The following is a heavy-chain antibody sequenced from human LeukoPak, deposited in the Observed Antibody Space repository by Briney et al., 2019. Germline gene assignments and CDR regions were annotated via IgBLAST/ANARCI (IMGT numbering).Heavy chain of an antibody. V-gene: IGHV1-18*04. CDR1: GYTFTSYG. J-gene: IGHJ4*02. Sequence: GASVKVSCKASGYTFTSYGISWVRQAPGQGLEGMGWISAYNGNTNYAQKLQGRVTMTTDTSTSTAYMELRSLRSDDTAVYYCARSGATDGTTAFDYWGQGTLVTVSS. CDR2: ISAYNGNT. D-gene: IGHD1-1*01. CDR3: ARSGATDGTTAFDY.